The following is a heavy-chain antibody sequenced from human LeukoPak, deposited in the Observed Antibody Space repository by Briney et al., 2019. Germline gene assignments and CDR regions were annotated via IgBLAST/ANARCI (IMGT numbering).Heavy chain of an antibody. CDR3: AKDYGSGSYYGLDY. V-gene: IGHV3-43D*03. CDR1: GFTFDDYA. J-gene: IGHJ4*02. CDR2: ISWDGGRT. D-gene: IGHD3-10*01. Sequence: PGGSLRLSCAASGFTFDDYAMHWVRQAPGKGLEWVSLISWDGGRTYYADSVKGRFTISRDNSKNSLYLLMNSLRAEDTALYYCAKDYGSGSYYGLDYWGQGTLVTVSS.